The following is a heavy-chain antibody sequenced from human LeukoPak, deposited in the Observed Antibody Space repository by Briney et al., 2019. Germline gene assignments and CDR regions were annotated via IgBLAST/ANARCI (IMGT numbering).Heavy chain of an antibody. D-gene: IGHD5-18*01. Sequence: GGSLRLSCAASGFTFSSHWMSWVRQAPGKGLEWVANIKKDGSEKYYVDAVKGRFTISRDSAKTSLYLQMNSLRAEDTAVYYCARDLSGIAGYTYGRGIDYWGQGTLVTVSS. V-gene: IGHV3-7*01. CDR2: IKKDGSEK. CDR3: ARDLSGIAGYTYGRGIDY. J-gene: IGHJ4*02. CDR1: GFTFSSHW.